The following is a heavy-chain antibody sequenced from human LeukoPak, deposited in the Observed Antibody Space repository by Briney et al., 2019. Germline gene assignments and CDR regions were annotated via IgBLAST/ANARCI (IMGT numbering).Heavy chain of an antibody. J-gene: IGHJ6*02. CDR2: IYYTGTT. CDR3: ARHLTTNYHYYDGMDV. Sequence: SETLSLTCSVSGGSINSYYWSWIRQPPGKGLEWIGHIYYTGTTNYNPSLKGRVAIAVDTSKNQFSLKLSSVTAADTAVYYCARHLTTNYHYYDGMDVWGQGTTVTVSS. CDR1: GGSINSYY. D-gene: IGHD3-9*01. V-gene: IGHV4-59*08.